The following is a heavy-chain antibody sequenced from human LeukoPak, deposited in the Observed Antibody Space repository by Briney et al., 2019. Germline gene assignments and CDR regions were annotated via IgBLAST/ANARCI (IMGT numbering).Heavy chain of an antibody. CDR2: INHSGST. Sequence: SETLSLTCAVYGGSFSGYYWSWIRQPPGKGLEWIGEINHSGSTNYNPSLKSRVSISVDTSKNQFSLKLSSVTAADTAVYYCARAPLQLGAAGDWFDPWGQGTLVTVSS. CDR1: GGSFSGYY. D-gene: IGHD1-1*01. J-gene: IGHJ5*02. V-gene: IGHV4-34*01. CDR3: ARAPLQLGAAGDWFDP.